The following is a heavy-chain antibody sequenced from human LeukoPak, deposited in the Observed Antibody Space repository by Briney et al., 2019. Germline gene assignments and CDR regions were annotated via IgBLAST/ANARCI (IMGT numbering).Heavy chain of an antibody. CDR1: GFTFSSYA. CDR3: AKGHGGPRGTGTFDY. Sequence: GGSLRLSCAASGFTFSSYAMSWVRQAPGKGLEWVSAISGSGGSTYYADSVKGRFTISRDNSKNTLYLQMNSLRAEDTAVYYCAKGHGGPRGTGTFDYWGQGTLVTVSS. D-gene: IGHD1-7*01. J-gene: IGHJ4*02. V-gene: IGHV3-23*01. CDR2: ISGSGGST.